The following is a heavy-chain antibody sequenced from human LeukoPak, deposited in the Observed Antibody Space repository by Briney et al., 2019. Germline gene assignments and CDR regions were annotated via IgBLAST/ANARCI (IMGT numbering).Heavy chain of an antibody. CDR2: ISWDGAFT. D-gene: IGHD2-15*01. CDR3: AKDLKSHRSMTYCLDK. Sequence: PGGSLRLSCAASGFTFGDYTMHWVRQVPGKGLEKVSLISWDGAFTYYADSVMGRFIVSRDNSKSALYLHMNSLRPEDTALYYCAKDLKSHRSMTYCLDKWGHGTLVTVSS. J-gene: IGHJ4*01. V-gene: IGHV3-43*01. CDR1: GFTFGDYT.